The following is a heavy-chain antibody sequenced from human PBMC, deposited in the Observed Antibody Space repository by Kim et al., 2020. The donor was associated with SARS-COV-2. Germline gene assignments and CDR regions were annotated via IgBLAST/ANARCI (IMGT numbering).Heavy chain of an antibody. J-gene: IGHJ6*01. CDR3: AKDRGIAVAVYYYYYGM. V-gene: IGHV3-30*18. CDR1: GFTFSSYG. D-gene: IGHD6-19*01. Sequence: GGSLRHSCAASGFTFSSYGMHWVRQAPGKGLEWVAVISYDGSNKYYADSVKGRFTISRDNSKNTLYLQMNSLRAEDTAVYYCAKDRGIAVAVYYYYYGM. CDR2: ISYDGSNK.